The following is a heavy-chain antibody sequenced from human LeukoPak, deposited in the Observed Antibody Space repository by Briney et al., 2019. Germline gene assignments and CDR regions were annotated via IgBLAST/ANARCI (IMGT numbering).Heavy chain of an antibody. CDR1: GGSFSGYY. D-gene: IGHD3-10*01. V-gene: IGHV4-34*01. CDR2: INHSGST. Sequence: PSETLSLTCAVYGGSFSGYYWSWIRQPPGKGLEWIGEINHSGSTNYNPSLKSRVTISVDTSKNQFSLKLTSVTAADTAVYYCARGRTTMVRDNWFDPWGQGTLVTVSS. CDR3: ARGRTTMVRDNWFDP. J-gene: IGHJ5*02.